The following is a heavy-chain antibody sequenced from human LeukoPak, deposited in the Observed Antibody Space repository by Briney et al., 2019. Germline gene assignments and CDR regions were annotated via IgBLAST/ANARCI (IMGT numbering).Heavy chain of an antibody. CDR3: ARGSYFDWHDAFDI. D-gene: IGHD3-9*01. Sequence: GASVKVSCKASGYTSTSYGISWVRQAPGQGLEWMGWISAYNGNTNYAQKLQGRVTMTTDTSTSTAYMELRSLRSDDTAVYYCARGSYFDWHDAFDIWGQGTMVTVSS. CDR2: ISAYNGNT. V-gene: IGHV1-18*04. J-gene: IGHJ3*02. CDR1: GYTSTSYG.